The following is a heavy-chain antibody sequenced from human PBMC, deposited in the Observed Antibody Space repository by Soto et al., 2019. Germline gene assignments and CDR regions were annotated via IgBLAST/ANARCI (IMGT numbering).Heavy chain of an antibody. CDR2: TYYRSKWYN. Sequence: PSQTLSLTCAISGDSVSSNSAAWNWIRQSPSRGLEWLGRTYYRSKWYNDYAVSVKSRITINPDTSKNQFSLQLNSVTPEDTAVDYCARDLWGSDFWSGYNDYWGQGTLVTVSS. CDR1: GDSVSSNSAA. V-gene: IGHV6-1*01. CDR3: ARDLWGSDFWSGYNDY. J-gene: IGHJ4*02. D-gene: IGHD3-3*01.